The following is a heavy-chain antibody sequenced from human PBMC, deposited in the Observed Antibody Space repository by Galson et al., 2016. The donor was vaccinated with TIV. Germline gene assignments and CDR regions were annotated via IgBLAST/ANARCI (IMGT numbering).Heavy chain of an antibody. J-gene: IGHJ4*02. CDR3: ARWRGRQSEFDS. V-gene: IGHV3-7*01. Sequence: LRLSCAASGFRFIDYSMSWVRQAPGTGLEWVASMKEEGTEQYNVNAVKGRFTISRDGAGNSVYLHMNSLGVEDKAVYFCARWRGRQSEFDSWGQGTLVTVPA. D-gene: IGHD5-24*01. CDR1: GFRFIDYS. CDR2: MKEEGTEQ.